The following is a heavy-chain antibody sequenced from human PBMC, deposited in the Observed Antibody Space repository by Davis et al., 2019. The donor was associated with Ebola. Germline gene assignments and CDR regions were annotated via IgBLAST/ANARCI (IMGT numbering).Heavy chain of an antibody. CDR1: GGSISSYY. CDR2: IYYSGST. V-gene: IGHV4-59*12. J-gene: IGHJ4*02. CDR3: ARENYDFWSGYPPFFDY. Sequence: SETLSLTCTVSGGSISSYYWSWIRQPPGKGLEWIGYIYYSGSTNYNPSLKSRVTISVDTSKNQFSLKLSSVTAADTAVYYCARENYDFWSGYPPFFDYWGQGTLVTVSS. D-gene: IGHD3-3*01.